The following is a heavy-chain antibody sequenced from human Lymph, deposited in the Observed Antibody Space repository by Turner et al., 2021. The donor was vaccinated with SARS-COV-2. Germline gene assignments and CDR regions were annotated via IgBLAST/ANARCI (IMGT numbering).Heavy chain of an antibody. CDR2: INHSRSA. CDR1: GGSFSDYD. J-gene: IGHJ6*02. CDR3: ARVVIAVAGTYPIQVYYYYGMDV. Sequence: QVQLQQWGAGLLKPSETLSLTSAVDGGSFSDYDWSWIRQPPGKGLEWMGEINHSRSANFYPSLNSRVTISVDTSKNQFSLKLNSVAAADTAVYYCARVVIAVAGTYPIQVYYYYGMDVWGQGTTVTVSS. V-gene: IGHV4-34*01. D-gene: IGHD6-19*01.